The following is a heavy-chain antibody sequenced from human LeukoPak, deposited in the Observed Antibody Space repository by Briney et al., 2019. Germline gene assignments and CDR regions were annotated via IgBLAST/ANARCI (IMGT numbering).Heavy chain of an antibody. CDR1: GGSINTYY. Sequence: SETLALTCSVSGGSINTYYWSCIRQPAGKGLEWIGRIHSSGSTHYNPSLKSRVTMSLDTSKNQFSLKLTSVTAADTAVYYCARDNDFLDYWGQGTLVTVSS. CDR3: ARDNDFLDY. V-gene: IGHV4-4*07. J-gene: IGHJ4*02. CDR2: IHSSGST. D-gene: IGHD1-1*01.